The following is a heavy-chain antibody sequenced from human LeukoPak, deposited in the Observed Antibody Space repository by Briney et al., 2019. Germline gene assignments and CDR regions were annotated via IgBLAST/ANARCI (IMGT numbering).Heavy chain of an antibody. D-gene: IGHD2-15*01. CDR3: ARGVVVAEVATYYFDY. Sequence: GRALSLSCAPSGFTFSSYGIHGVRQAPGKGLEWVAVICYDWRNKYYADSVKGPVTISRDNSKNTLYLKMNRLRAEETAVYYCARGVVVAEVATYYFDYWGPGTLVTVSS. CDR1: GFTFSSYG. V-gene: IGHV3-33*01. CDR2: ICYDWRNK. J-gene: IGHJ4*02.